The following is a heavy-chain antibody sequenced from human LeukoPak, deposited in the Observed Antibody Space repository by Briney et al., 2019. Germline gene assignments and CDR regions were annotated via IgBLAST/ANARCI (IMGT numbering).Heavy chain of an antibody. J-gene: IGHJ4*02. V-gene: IGHV1-24*01. CDR3: ATDPNSSSWFQTGGDY. CDR2: FDPEDGET. Sequence: ASVKVSCKVSGYTLTELSMHWVRQAPGKGLEWMGGFDPEDGETIYAQKFQDRVTMTEDTSTDTAYMELSSLRSEDTAVYYCATDPNSSSWFQTGGDYWGQGTLVTVSS. CDR1: GYTLTELS. D-gene: IGHD6-13*01.